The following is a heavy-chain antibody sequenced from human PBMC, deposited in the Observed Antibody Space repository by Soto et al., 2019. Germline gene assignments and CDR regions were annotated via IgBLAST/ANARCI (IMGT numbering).Heavy chain of an antibody. V-gene: IGHV4-39*01. CDR2: IYYSGST. J-gene: IGHJ6*02. Sequence: SETLSLTCTVSGGSIGSSSYYWGWIRQPPGKGLEWIGSIYYSGSTYYNPSLKSRVTISVDTSKNQFSLKLSSVTAADTAVYYCARHRGYADYYYGMDVWGQGTTVT. D-gene: IGHD3-22*01. CDR3: ARHRGYADYYYGMDV. CDR1: GGSIGSSSYY.